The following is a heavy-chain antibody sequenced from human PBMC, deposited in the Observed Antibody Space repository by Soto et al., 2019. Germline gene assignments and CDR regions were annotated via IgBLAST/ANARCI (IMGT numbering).Heavy chain of an antibody. Sequence: EVQLVESGGGLVKPGGSLRLSCAASGFTFSNAYINWVRQAPGKGLEWVGRSRSKTDGGTTDYAAPVKGRFTISRDDSKNMVYLQVNSLKTEDTAVYYCTTFSMTSPYWGQGPLVPVSS. J-gene: IGHJ4*02. CDR2: SRSKTDGGTT. V-gene: IGHV3-15*01. CDR3: TTFSMTSPY. CDR1: GFTFSNAY.